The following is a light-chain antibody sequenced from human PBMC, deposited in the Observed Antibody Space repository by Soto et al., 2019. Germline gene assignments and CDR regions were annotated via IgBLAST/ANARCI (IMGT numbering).Light chain of an antibody. Sequence: QSALTQPASVSGSPGQSITISCTGTSSDIGTYNYVSWYQQHPGAAPKLIIYEVTNRPSGVSAHFSGSKSGNAASLTISGLQAADEADYYCSSYTSSNSWVFGGGTKRTVL. CDR2: EVT. J-gene: IGLJ3*02. CDR1: SSDIGTYNY. V-gene: IGLV2-14*01. CDR3: SSYTSSNSWV.